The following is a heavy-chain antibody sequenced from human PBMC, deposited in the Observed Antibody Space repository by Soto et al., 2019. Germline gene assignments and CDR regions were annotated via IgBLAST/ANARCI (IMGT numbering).Heavy chain of an antibody. V-gene: IGHV3-43*01. D-gene: IGHD3-3*01. CDR2: ITWNGGNT. CDR1: GFRFDYYN. J-gene: IGHJ6*02. Sequence: GGSLRLSCAASGFRFDYYNIHWVRQSPGKGLEWVSLITWNGGNTYYADSVKGRFTISRDGTTKSVSLQMTSLKTEDTGLYYCARETLSFGSALDVWGQATTVTVSS. CDR3: ARETLSFGSALDV.